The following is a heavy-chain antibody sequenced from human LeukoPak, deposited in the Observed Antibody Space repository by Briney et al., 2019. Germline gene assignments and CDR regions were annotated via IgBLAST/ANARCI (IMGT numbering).Heavy chain of an antibody. D-gene: IGHD5-18*01. J-gene: IGHJ4*02. CDR3: ARSIIPLYSYVDY. Sequence: GESLKISCKGSGYSFTNYWIGWVRQMPGKGLEWMGIIYPGDSDTRYSPSFQGQVTISADKSISTAYLQWSSLKASDTAMYYCARSIIPLYSYVDYWGQGTLVTVSS. CDR1: GYSFTNYW. CDR2: IYPGDSDT. V-gene: IGHV5-51*01.